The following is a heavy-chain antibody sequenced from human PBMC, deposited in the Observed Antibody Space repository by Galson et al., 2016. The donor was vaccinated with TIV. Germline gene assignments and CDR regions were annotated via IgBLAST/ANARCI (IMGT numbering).Heavy chain of an antibody. D-gene: IGHD3-22*01. V-gene: IGHV3-30-3*02. CDR3: AKEGYYYDSNSKNWFDP. J-gene: IGHJ5*02. Sequence: SPRLSCAASGFNSSPYSMHWVRQAPGKGLEWVAVISNDGKSAYYADSVKGRFTISRDNSKNMLYLQMNSLGPEDTAVYYCAKEGYYYDSNSKNWFDPWGQGTLVTVSS. CDR1: GFNSSPYS. CDR2: ISNDGKSA.